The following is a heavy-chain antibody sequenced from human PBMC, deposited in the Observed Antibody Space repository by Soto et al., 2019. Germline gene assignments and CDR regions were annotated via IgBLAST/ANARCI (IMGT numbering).Heavy chain of an antibody. D-gene: IGHD4-4*01. V-gene: IGHV3-7*01. J-gene: IGHJ5*02. Sequence: PGGSLRLSCAASGFTFSSSAMSWVRQAPGKGLEWVANIKQDGKTKYYVDSVKGRFTISRDNAKNSLYLQMNSLRAEDTAVYYCARAPGGYTVTQFWFDTWGQGTLVTVSS. CDR2: IKQDGKTK. CDR1: GFTFSSSA. CDR3: ARAPGGYTVTQFWFDT.